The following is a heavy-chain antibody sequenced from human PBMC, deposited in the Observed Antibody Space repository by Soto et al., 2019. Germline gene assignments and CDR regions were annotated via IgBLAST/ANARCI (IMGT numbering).Heavy chain of an antibody. D-gene: IGHD2-15*01. Sequence: SETLSLTCTVSGGSISSYYWSWIRQPPGKGLEWIGYIYYSGSTNYNPSLKSRVTISVDTSKNQFSLKLSSVTAADTAVYYCARLDCSGGSCYYSYFDYWGQGTLVTVSS. CDR3: ARLDCSGGSCYYSYFDY. V-gene: IGHV4-59*08. J-gene: IGHJ4*02. CDR1: GGSISSYY. CDR2: IYYSGST.